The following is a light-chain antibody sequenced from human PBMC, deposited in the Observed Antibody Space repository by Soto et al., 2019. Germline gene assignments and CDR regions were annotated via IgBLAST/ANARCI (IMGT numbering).Light chain of an antibody. J-gene: IGLJ2*01. CDR2: RND. CDR3: AVWDNSLNGVA. V-gene: IGLV1-47*01. Sequence: QAVLTQTPSASGTPGQSVTISCSGSNSNMGRNYVYWYQQVPGTAPKLLMYRNDVRPSGVPDRFTGSKSGTSASLAISGLRSEDEADYYCAVWDNSLNGVAFGGGTKVTVL. CDR1: NSNMGRNY.